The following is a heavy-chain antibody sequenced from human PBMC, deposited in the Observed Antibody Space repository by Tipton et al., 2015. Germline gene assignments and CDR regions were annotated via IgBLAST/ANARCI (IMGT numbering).Heavy chain of an antibody. J-gene: IGHJ6*02. V-gene: IGHV4-39*01. CDR1: GGSIKTGDDY. Sequence: TLSLTCTVSGGSIKTGDDYWGWIRQPPGKGLEWIGSIYYSGSTYYNPSLKSRVIISVDTSKNQFSPELNSVTAADTAVYYCARVDILLSQGGMDVWGQGTTVTVSS. D-gene: IGHD3-10*01. CDR2: IYYSGST. CDR3: ARVDILLSQGGMDV.